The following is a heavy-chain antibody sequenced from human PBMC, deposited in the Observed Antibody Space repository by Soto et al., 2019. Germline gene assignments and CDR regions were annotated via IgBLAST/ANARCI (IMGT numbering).Heavy chain of an antibody. CDR3: VRDLVARLWPLNYYYYYYMDV. Sequence: SVKVSCKASGGTFSSYTISWVRQAPGQGLEWMGRIIPILGIANYPQKFQGRVTITADKSTSTAYMELSSLRSEDTAVYYCVRDLVARLWPLNYYYYYYMDVWGKGTTVSVSS. V-gene: IGHV1-69*04. D-gene: IGHD2-15*01. CDR2: IIPILGIA. J-gene: IGHJ6*03. CDR1: GGTFSSYT.